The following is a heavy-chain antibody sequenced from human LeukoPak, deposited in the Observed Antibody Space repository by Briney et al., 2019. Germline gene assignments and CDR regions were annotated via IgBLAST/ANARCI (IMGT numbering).Heavy chain of an antibody. CDR3: AKVGSNCGGDCSFYYFDH. CDR1: GFTFSSYA. V-gene: IGHV3-23*01. D-gene: IGHD2-21*02. J-gene: IGHJ4*02. Sequence: PGGSLRLSCAASGFTFSSYAMSWVRQAPGKGLEWVSGISGSGGSTYYADSVKGRFTISRDNSKNTLYLQMNSLRAEDTAVYYCAKVGSNCGGDCSFYYFDHWGQGTLVTVSS. CDR2: ISGSGGST.